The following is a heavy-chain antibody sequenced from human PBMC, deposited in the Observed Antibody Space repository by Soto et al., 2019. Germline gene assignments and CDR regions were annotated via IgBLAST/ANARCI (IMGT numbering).Heavy chain of an antibody. J-gene: IGHJ6*03. CDR3: ARVAVGYYYMDV. V-gene: IGHV3-74*01. CDR1: GFTFSNYW. Sequence: EVQLVESGGGLVQPGGSLRLSCAASGFTFSNYWMHWVRQAPGKGLVWVSRINSHGTRTNYADSVKGRFTISRDNAENTLYLQMNSLTAEDTAVYYCARVAVGYYYMDVWGKGTTVTVSS. CDR2: INSHGTRT.